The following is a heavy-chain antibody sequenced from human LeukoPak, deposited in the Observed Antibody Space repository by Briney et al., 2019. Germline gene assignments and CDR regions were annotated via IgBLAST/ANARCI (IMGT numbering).Heavy chain of an antibody. CDR3: AKYVDIVATIGIDY. CDR2: ISGSGGST. J-gene: IGHJ4*02. V-gene: IGHV3-23*01. D-gene: IGHD5-12*01. Sequence: PGGSLRLSCAASGFTFSSYAMSWVRQAPGKGLEWVSAISGSGGSTYYADSVKGRFTISRDNTKNTQYLQTNGLRAEDTAVYYGAKYVDIVATIGIDYWGQGTLVTVSS. CDR1: GFTFSSYA.